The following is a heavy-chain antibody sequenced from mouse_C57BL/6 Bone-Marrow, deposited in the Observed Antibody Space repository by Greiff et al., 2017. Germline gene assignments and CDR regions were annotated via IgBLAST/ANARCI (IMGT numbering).Heavy chain of an antibody. CDR3: ARRDPYYYGSSYWFAY. Sequence: EVQLQQSGPELVKPGASVKISCKASGYTFTDYYMNWVKQSHGKSLEWIGDINPNNGGTSYNQKFKGKATLTVDKSSSTAYMELRSLTSEDSAVYYCARRDPYYYGSSYWFAYWGQGTLVTVSA. J-gene: IGHJ3*01. V-gene: IGHV1-26*01. D-gene: IGHD1-1*01. CDR1: GYTFTDYY. CDR2: INPNNGGT.